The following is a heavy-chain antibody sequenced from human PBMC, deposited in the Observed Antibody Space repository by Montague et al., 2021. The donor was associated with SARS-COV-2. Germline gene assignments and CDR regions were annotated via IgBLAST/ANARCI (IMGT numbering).Heavy chain of an antibody. Sequence: TLSLTCTVSGGSISSGSYYWSWIRQPAGKGLEWIGRIYTSGSTNYNPSVKSRVTISVDTSKNQFSLKLISVTAADTAVYYCARVGVGTMVRGVIPAYYDYGMDVWGQGTPVTVSS. V-gene: IGHV4-61*02. D-gene: IGHD3-10*01. CDR1: GGSISSGSYY. CDR3: ARVGVGTMVRGVIPAYYDYGMDV. J-gene: IGHJ6*02. CDR2: IYTSGST.